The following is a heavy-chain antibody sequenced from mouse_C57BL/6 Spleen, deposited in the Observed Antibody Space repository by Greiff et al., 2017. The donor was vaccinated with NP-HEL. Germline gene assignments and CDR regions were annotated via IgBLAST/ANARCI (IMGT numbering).Heavy chain of an antibody. Sequence: EVQLVESGGGLVKPGGSLKLSCAASGFTFSSYAMSWVRQTPEKRLEWVATISDGGSYTYYPDNVKGRFTISRDNAKNNLYLQMSHLKSEDTAMYYCARVTTVTGAMDYWGQGTSVTVSS. CDR2: ISDGGSYT. D-gene: IGHD1-1*01. J-gene: IGHJ4*01. V-gene: IGHV5-4*01. CDR3: ARVTTVTGAMDY. CDR1: GFTFSSYA.